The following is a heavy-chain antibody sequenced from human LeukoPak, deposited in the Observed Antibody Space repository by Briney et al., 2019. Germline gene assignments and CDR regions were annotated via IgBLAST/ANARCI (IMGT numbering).Heavy chain of an antibody. CDR1: GFTFSSYS. Sequence: PGGSLRVSCAASGFTFSSYSMNWVRQAPGKGLEWVSSISSSSSYIYYADSVKGRFTISRDNAKNSLYLQMNSLRAEDTAVYYCARDSMRDYYDSSGYHFDYWGQGTLVTVSS. V-gene: IGHV3-21*01. J-gene: IGHJ4*02. D-gene: IGHD3-22*01. CDR3: ARDSMRDYYDSSGYHFDY. CDR2: ISSSSSYI.